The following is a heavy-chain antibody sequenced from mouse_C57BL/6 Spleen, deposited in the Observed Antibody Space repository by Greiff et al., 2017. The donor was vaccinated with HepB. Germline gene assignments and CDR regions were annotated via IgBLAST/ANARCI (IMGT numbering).Heavy chain of an antibody. CDR3: TTPGGLRRYAMDY. J-gene: IGHJ4*01. CDR2: IDPEDGDT. CDR1: GFNIKDYY. D-gene: IGHD2-4*01. V-gene: IGHV14-1*01. Sequence: VQLQQSGAELVRPGASVKLSCTASGFNIKDYYMHWVKQRPEQGLEWIGRIDPEDGDTEYAPKFQGKATMTADTSSNTAYLQLSSLTSEDTAVYYWTTPGGLRRYAMDYWGQGTSVTVSS.